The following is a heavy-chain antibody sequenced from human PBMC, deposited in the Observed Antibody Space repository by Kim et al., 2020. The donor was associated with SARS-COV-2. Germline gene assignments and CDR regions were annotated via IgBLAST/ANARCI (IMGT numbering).Heavy chain of an antibody. CDR1: GYTLTELS. CDR3: AGVVPAAMVLYYYGMDV. J-gene: IGHJ6*02. CDR2: FDPEDGET. V-gene: IGHV1-24*01. D-gene: IGHD2-2*01. Sequence: ASVKVSCKVSGYTLTELSMHWVRQAPGQGLEWMGGFDPEDGETIYAQKFQGRVTMTEDTSTDTAYMELSSLRSEDTAVYYCAGVVPAAMVLYYYGMDVWGQGTTVTVSS.